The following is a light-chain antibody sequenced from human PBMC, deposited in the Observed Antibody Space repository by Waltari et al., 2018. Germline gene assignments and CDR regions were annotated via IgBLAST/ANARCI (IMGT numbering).Light chain of an antibody. CDR2: DVN. CDR1: SSDIGAFNY. J-gene: IGLJ1*01. V-gene: IGLV2-14*03. CDR3: NSLTTDSTIFYV. Sequence: QSALTQPASVSGSPGQSITISCTGTSSDIGAFNYVSWYQQHPGKAPKLLVYDVNKWPSGASTRFSGSKSGNTASLTISGLQADDEADYYCNSLTTDSTIFYVFGSGTKVTVL.